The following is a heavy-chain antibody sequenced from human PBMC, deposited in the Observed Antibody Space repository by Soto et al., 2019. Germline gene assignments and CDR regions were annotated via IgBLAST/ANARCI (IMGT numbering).Heavy chain of an antibody. D-gene: IGHD2-15*01. CDR2: FDPEDGET. V-gene: IGHV1-24*01. Sequence: ASVKVSCKVSGYTLTELSMHWVRQAPGKGLEWMGGFDPEDGETIYAQKFQGRVTMTEATSTDTAYMELSSLRSEDTAVYYCATAPFKSELLLLYWGQGTLVTVSS. CDR3: ATAPFKSELLLLY. J-gene: IGHJ4*02. CDR1: GYTLTELS.